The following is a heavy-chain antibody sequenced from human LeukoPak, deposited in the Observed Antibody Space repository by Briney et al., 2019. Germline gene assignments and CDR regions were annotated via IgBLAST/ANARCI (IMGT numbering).Heavy chain of an antibody. Sequence: SETLSLTCAVYDGSFRNYFWTWIRQPPGKGLEWIGETTFSGNTNYSPSLKSRVTISADTSKNQFSLKLRSVTAADTAVYYCARGGFYGSGGSTDFWGQGTLVTVSS. D-gene: IGHD3-10*01. CDR2: TTFSGNT. V-gene: IGHV4-34*01. J-gene: IGHJ4*02. CDR3: ARGGFYGSGGSTDF. CDR1: DGSFRNYF.